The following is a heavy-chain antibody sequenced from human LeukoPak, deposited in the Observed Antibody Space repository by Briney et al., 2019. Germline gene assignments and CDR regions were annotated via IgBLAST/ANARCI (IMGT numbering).Heavy chain of an antibody. CDR2: INPNSGGT. CDR1: GYTFTGYC. Sequence: ASVKVSCKASGYTFTGYCMHWVRQAPGQGLEWMGWINPNSGGTNYAQKFQGRVTMTRDTSISTAYMELSRLRSDDTAVYYCARSLTTVTAFLYNWFDPWGQGTLVTVSS. CDR3: ARSLTTVTAFLYNWFDP. D-gene: IGHD4-17*01. J-gene: IGHJ5*02. V-gene: IGHV1-2*02.